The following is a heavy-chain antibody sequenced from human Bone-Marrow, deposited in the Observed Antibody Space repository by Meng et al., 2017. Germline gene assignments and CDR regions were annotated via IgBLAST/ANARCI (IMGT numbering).Heavy chain of an antibody. J-gene: IGHJ5*02. V-gene: IGHV3-53*04. D-gene: IGHD2-15*01. CDR1: GFTVSSNY. Sequence: GESLKISCAASGFTVSSNYMSWVRQAPGKGLEWVSVIYSGGSTYYADSVKGRFTISRHNSKNTLYLQMNSLRAEDTAVYYCARDPFVLEVPGDNWFDPWGQGTLVTVSS. CDR2: IYSGGST. CDR3: ARDPFVLEVPGDNWFDP.